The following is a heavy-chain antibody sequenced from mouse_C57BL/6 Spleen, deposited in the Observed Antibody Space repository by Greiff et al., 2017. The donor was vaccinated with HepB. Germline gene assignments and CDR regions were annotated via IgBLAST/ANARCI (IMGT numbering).Heavy chain of an antibody. Sequence: VQVVESGPELVKPGASVKLSCKASGYTFTSYDINWVKQRPGQGLEWIGWIYPRDGSTKYNEKFKGKATLTVDTSSSTAYMELHSLTSEDSAVYFCARHWDYAMDYWGQGTSVTVSS. CDR3: ARHWDYAMDY. J-gene: IGHJ4*01. CDR2: IYPRDGST. V-gene: IGHV1-85*01. CDR1: GYTFTSYD. D-gene: IGHD4-1*01.